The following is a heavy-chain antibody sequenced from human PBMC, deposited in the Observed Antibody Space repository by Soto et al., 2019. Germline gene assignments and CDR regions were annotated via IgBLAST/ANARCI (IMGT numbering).Heavy chain of an antibody. CDR3: ARDLAAGDY. CDR2: FNPTSGST. CDR1: GYPFINYY. Sequence: QVQLVQSGAEVTKPGASVKLSCKASGYPFINYYIHWVRQAPGQGLEWMGIFNPTSGSTNYAQKFQGRVTLTMDTSTRTVYMELSSLRFDDTAVYYCARDLAAGDYWGQGTLVTVSS. V-gene: IGHV1-46*01. J-gene: IGHJ4*02. D-gene: IGHD6-13*01.